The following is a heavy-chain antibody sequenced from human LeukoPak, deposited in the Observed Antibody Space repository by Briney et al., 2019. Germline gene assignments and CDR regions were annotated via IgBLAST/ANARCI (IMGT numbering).Heavy chain of an antibody. V-gene: IGHV3-21*01. Sequence: PGGSLRLSCAASGFTFSSYSMNWVRQAPGKGLEWVSSISSSSSYIYYADSVKGRFTISRDNAKNSLYLQMNSLRAEDTAVHYCARDYLGYCSSTSCPYFDYWGQGTLVTVSS. D-gene: IGHD2-2*01. CDR3: ARDYLGYCSSTSCPYFDY. J-gene: IGHJ4*02. CDR2: ISSSSSYI. CDR1: GFTFSSYS.